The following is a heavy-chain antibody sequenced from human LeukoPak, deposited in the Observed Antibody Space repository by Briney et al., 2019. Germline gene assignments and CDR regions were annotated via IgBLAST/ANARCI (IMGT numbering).Heavy chain of an antibody. D-gene: IGHD6-13*01. CDR3: ARQQRQQLVFDY. V-gene: IGHV3-30*02. CDR2: IHYDGTNK. J-gene: IGHJ4*02. Sequence: GGSLRLSCAASGFTFSTYGMRWVRQAPGKGLEWVTSIHYDGTNKYYAEAVKGRFTISRDNSKNTLYLRMNSLGAEDTAVYYCARQQRQQLVFDYWGQGTLVTVSS. CDR1: GFTFSTYG.